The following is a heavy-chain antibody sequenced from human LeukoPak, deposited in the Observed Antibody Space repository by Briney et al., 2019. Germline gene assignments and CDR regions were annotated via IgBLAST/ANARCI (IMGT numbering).Heavy chain of an antibody. D-gene: IGHD3-16*02. Sequence: ASVKVSCKASGYTFTSYDINWVRQATGQGLEWMGWMNPNSGNTGYAQKFQGRVTMTRNTSISTAYMELSSLRSGDTAVYYCARGLSYTNYYYYYGMDVWGQGTTVTVSS. V-gene: IGHV1-8*01. CDR3: ARGLSYTNYYYYYGMDV. CDR2: MNPNSGNT. CDR1: GYTFTSYD. J-gene: IGHJ6*02.